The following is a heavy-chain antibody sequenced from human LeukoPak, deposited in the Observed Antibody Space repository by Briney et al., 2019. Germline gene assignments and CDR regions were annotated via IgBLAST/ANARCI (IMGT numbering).Heavy chain of an antibody. D-gene: IGHD4/OR15-4a*01. CDR3: ARGLTMGHF. CDR2: ISTTGTTV. J-gene: IGHJ4*02. V-gene: IGHV3-48*03. Sequence: HPGRSLLLSCAASGFTFSTYDMNAVRQAPGKGLGWVSHISTTGTTVYYADAVKGRFTISRDNAKNSLYLQMNSLRAEDTAVYYCARGLTMGHFGGQGTLVTVSS. CDR1: GFTFSTYD.